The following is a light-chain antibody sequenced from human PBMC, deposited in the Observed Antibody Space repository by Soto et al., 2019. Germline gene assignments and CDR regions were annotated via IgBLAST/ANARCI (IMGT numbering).Light chain of an antibody. V-gene: IGKV3-11*01. CDR1: QSVSSY. CDR3: LERSNSGIT. CDR2: DAS. J-gene: IGKJ5*01. Sequence: IVVIQSAPTLSLSPVERATLSCVASQSVSSYLAWYQQKPGQAPRLLIYDASNRATGIPARCSGGRSGKDFTRTISGLEPEECAVDYCLERSNSGITLGEGTRLEIK.